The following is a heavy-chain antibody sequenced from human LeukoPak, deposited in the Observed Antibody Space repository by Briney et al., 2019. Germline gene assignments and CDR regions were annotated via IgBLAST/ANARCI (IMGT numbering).Heavy chain of an antibody. CDR3: AKELDTMFFDY. CDR1: GFNFHRYT. CDR2: AGWAGGTT. J-gene: IGHJ4*02. Sequence: GVSLRLSCATSGFNFHRYTIHWVRQCAGTVLDWVSLAGWAGGTTYHSDSVRGRFTISRDSGRNSVYLQMNSLTTDDTAFYFCAKELDTMFFDYWGQGALVTVSS. V-gene: IGHV3-43*01. D-gene: IGHD3-10*02.